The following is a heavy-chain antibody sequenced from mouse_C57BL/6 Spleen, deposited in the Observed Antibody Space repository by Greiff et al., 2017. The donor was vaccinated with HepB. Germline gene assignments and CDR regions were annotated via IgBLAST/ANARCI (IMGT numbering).Heavy chain of an antibody. CDR2: ISDGGSYT. CDR3: AREHWETYYFDY. D-gene: IGHD4-1*01. CDR1: GFTFSSYA. V-gene: IGHV5-4*01. J-gene: IGHJ2*01. Sequence: EVMLVESGGGLVKPGGSLKLSCAASGFTFSSYAMSWVRQTPEKRLEWVATISDGGSYTYYPDNVKGRFTISRDNAKNNLYLQMSHLKSEDTAMYYCAREHWETYYFDYWGQGTTLTVSS.